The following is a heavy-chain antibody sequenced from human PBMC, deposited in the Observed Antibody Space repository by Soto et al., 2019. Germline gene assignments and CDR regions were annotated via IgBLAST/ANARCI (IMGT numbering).Heavy chain of an antibody. CDR2: FYTSGST. V-gene: IGHV4-4*07. Sequence: SSETLSLTCTVSGGSISSYYWSWIQQAAGKGLEWIGHFYTSGSTNYNPSLKSRVTMSLDTSKNQFSLKLSSVTAADTGVYYCAREGIWFKGGYCTDGVCYGNWFDTWGQGTLVTVSS. D-gene: IGHD2-8*01. CDR3: AREGIWFKGGYCTDGVCYGNWFDT. J-gene: IGHJ5*02. CDR1: GGSISSYY.